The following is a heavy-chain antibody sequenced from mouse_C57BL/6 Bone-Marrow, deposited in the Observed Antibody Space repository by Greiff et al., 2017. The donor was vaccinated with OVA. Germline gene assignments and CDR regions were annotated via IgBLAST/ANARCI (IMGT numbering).Heavy chain of an antibody. D-gene: IGHD2-4*01. CDR3: TTQDYDPAY. J-gene: IGHJ3*01. V-gene: IGHV14-4*01. CDR2: IDPENGDT. Sequence: VQLKESGAELVRPGASVKLSCTASGFNIKDDYMHWVKQRPEQGLEWIGWIDPENGDTEYASKFQGKATITADTSSNTAYLQLSSLTSEDTAVYYCTTQDYDPAYWGQGTLVTVSA. CDR1: GFNIKDDY.